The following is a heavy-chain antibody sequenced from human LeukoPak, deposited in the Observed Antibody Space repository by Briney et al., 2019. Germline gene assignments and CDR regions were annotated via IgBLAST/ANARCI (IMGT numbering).Heavy chain of an antibody. CDR2: ISYDGSNK. D-gene: IGHD2-2*01. J-gene: IGHJ6*02. Sequence: PGGSLRLSCAASGFTFSSYAMHWVRQAPGKGLEWVAVISYDGSNKYYADSVKGRFTISRDNSKNTLYLQMNSLRAEDTAVYYCARGSSVVVPSYYYGMDVWGQGTTVTVSS. V-gene: IGHV3-30*04. CDR1: GFTFSSYA. CDR3: ARGSSVVVPSYYYGMDV.